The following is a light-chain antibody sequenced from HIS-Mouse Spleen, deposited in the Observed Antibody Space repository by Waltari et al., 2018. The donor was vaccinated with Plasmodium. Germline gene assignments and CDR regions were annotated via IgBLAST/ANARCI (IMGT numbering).Light chain of an antibody. CDR2: DDS. J-gene: IGLJ2*01. Sequence: SYVLTQPPSVSVAPGKTARITCGGNNIGSKSVHWYQQKPGQAPVLVVYDDSDRPSGIPERVAGSNSGNTATLTISRVEAGDEADYFCQVWDSSSDHPDVVFGGGTKLTVL. V-gene: IGLV3-21*03. CDR1: NIGSKS. CDR3: QVWDSSSDHPDVV.